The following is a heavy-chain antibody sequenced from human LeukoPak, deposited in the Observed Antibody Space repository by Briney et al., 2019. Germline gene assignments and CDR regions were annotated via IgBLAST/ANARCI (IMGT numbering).Heavy chain of an antibody. CDR3: ARDSGGPLYSFDY. CDR1: GDSISGYY. Sequence: SETLSLTCTVSGDSISGYYWSWIRQPPGRGPEWIGFIYYNGNTNYNPSLKSRVSISLDASKNQFSLRLSSVTAADTAVYYCARDSGGPLYSFDYWGQGTLVTVSS. J-gene: IGHJ4*02. D-gene: IGHD2-15*01. V-gene: IGHV4-59*01. CDR2: IYYNGNT.